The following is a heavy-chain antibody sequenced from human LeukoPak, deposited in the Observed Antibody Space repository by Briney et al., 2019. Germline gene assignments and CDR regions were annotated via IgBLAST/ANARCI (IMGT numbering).Heavy chain of an antibody. Sequence: PGGSLRLSCAASVFTFSSYAMSWVRQAPGKGLEWVSAISGSGGSTYYADSVKGRFTISRDNSKNTLYLQMNSLRAEDTAVYYCAKDPKPVRYQYFDYWGQGTLVTVSS. CDR1: VFTFSSYA. J-gene: IGHJ4*02. CDR3: AKDPKPVRYQYFDY. CDR2: ISGSGGST. D-gene: IGHD2-2*01. V-gene: IGHV3-23*01.